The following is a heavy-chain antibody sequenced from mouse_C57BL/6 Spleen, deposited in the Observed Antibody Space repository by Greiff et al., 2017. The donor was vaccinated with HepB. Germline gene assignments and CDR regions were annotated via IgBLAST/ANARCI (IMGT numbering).Heavy chain of an antibody. D-gene: IGHD1-1*01. CDR2: ISSGGSYT. CDR3: ARHIYYGSSYWYFDV. Sequence: EVQVVESGGDLVKPGGSLKLSCAASGFTFSSYGMSWVRQTPDKRLEWVATISSGGSYTYYPDSVKGRFTISRDNAKNTLYLQMSSLKSEDTAMYYCARHIYYGSSYWYFDVWGTGTTVTVSS. V-gene: IGHV5-6*01. CDR1: GFTFSSYG. J-gene: IGHJ1*03.